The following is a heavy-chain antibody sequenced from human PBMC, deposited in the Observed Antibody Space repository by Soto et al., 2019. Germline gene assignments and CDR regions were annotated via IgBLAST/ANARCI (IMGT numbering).Heavy chain of an antibody. CDR1: GFTLSNYA. CDR2: ISGSAASA. Sequence: EVQLLESGGGLVQPGGSLRLSCAASGFTLSNYARSWVRQAPGRGLEWVSRISGSAASAYYADSVKGRFTISRDNSKNTLYLQMYSLRAEDTAVSYCAKERSSDWTDTFDYWGQGSLVTVSS. V-gene: IGHV3-23*01. CDR3: AKERSSDWTDTFDY. J-gene: IGHJ4*02. D-gene: IGHD1-1*01.